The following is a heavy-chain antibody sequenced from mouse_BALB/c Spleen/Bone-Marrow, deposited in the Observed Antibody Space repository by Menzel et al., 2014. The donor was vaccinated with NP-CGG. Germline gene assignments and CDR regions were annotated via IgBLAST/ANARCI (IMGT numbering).Heavy chain of an antibody. D-gene: IGHD2-10*02. CDR1: GYSFTGYY. V-gene: IGHV1S34*01. CDR3: ARKKYGIPYAMDY. J-gene: IGHJ4*01. Sequence: PVKTGASVKISCKASGYSFTGYYMHWVKQSHGKSLEWIGYISCYNGATSYNQKFKGKATFTVDTSSSTAYMQFNSLTYEDSAVYYCARKKYGIPYAMDYWGQGTSVTVSS. CDR2: ISCYNGAT.